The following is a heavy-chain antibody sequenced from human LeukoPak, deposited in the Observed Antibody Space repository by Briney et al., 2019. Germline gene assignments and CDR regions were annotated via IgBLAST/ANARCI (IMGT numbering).Heavy chain of an antibody. Sequence: GGSLTLSCGASGFTFSSYAMSWVRQAPGKGLEWVSAMSGTGGSTHYADSVKGRFIISRDNSKNTLHLQMNSLRAEDTAIYYCARNDYSTLDYWGQGTQVTVSS. J-gene: IGHJ4*02. V-gene: IGHV3-23*01. D-gene: IGHD4-11*01. CDR1: GFTFSSYA. CDR3: ARNDYSTLDY. CDR2: MSGTGGST.